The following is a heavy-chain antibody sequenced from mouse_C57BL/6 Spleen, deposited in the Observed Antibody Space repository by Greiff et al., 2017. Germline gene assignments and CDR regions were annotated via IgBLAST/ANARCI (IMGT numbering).Heavy chain of an antibody. J-gene: IGHJ2*01. V-gene: IGHV1-81*01. CDR2: IYPRSGNT. CDR3: AMIYDNGSSGFVFDY. Sequence: VQLQQSGAELARPGASVKLSCKASGYTFPCYGISWVKQRTGQGLEWIGEIYPRSGNTYYNEKFKGKATLSADKSSSTAYMELRSLTSEDSAVYSCAMIYDNGSSGFVFDYWGQGTTLTVSS. CDR1: GYTFPCYG. D-gene: IGHD1-1*01.